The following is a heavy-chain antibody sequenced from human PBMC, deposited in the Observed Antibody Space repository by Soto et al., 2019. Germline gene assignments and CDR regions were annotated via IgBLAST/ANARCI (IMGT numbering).Heavy chain of an antibody. CDR3: ASSRRAYCGGDCYRGFDY. V-gene: IGHV1-69*13. D-gene: IGHD2-21*02. CDR2: IIPIFGTA. CDR1: GGTFSSYA. J-gene: IGHJ4*02. Sequence: SVKVSCKASGGTFSSYAISWVRQAPGQGLEWMGGIIPIFGTANYAQKFQGRVTITADESTSTAYMELSSLRSEDTAVYYCASSRRAYCGGDCYRGFDYWGQGTLVTV.